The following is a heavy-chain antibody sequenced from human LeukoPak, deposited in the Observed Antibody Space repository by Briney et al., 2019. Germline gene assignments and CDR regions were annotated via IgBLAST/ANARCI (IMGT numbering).Heavy chain of an antibody. J-gene: IGHJ4*02. Sequence: ASVNDSLKSSVYTFTRYYMHWVRQAPCQGREWMGWSNPNSGGTNYAQKFQGRVTVPRDTSISTAYMELRRLRSDDAAVYYCARDGSGLLWFGETVGYFDYWGQGTLVTVSS. CDR1: VYTFTRYY. V-gene: IGHV1-2*02. D-gene: IGHD3-10*01. CDR3: ARDGSGLLWFGETVGYFDY. CDR2: SNPNSGGT.